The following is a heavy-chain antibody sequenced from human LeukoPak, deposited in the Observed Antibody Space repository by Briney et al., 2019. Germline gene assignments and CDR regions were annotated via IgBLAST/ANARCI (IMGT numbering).Heavy chain of an antibody. J-gene: IGHJ4*02. CDR2: FDPEDGET. D-gene: IGHD3-10*01. Sequence: ASVKVSCKVSGYTLTELSMHWVRQAPGKGLEWMGSFDPEDGETIYAQKLQGRVTMTTDTSTSTAYMELRSLRSDDTAVYYCARDPGSYYPFDYWGQGTLVTVSS. CDR3: ARDPGSYYPFDY. V-gene: IGHV1-24*01. CDR1: GYTLTELS.